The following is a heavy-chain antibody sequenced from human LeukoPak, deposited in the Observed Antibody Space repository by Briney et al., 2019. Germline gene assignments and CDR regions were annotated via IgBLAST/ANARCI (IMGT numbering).Heavy chain of an antibody. D-gene: IGHD6-13*01. CDR1: GYTFTSYG. CDR2: ISAYNGNT. CDR3: ARDQSGIAAAGTFGY. J-gene: IGHJ4*02. Sequence: ASVKVSCKASGYTFTSYGISWVRQAPGQGLEWMGWISAYNGNTNYAQKLQGRVTMTTDTSTSTAYMELRSLRSDDTAVYYCARDQSGIAAAGTFGYWGQGTLVTVSS. V-gene: IGHV1-18*01.